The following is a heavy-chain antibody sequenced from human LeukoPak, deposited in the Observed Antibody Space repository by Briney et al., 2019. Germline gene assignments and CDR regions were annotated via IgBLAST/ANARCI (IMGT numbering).Heavy chain of an antibody. D-gene: IGHD6-19*01. J-gene: IGHJ4*02. CDR1: GGSINSYY. CDR2: IYHTGNI. CDR3: ARFGSGWWYNDY. Sequence: SETLSLTCTVSGGSINSYYWSWIRQPPGKGLEWIGYIYHTGNIKYNPSLNSRVTISIDTSKNQFSLKLSSVTTADTAVYYCARFGSGWWYNDYWGQGTLVTVSS. V-gene: IGHV4-59*01.